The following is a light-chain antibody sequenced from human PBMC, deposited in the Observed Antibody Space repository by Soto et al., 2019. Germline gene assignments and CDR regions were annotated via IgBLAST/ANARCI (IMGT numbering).Light chain of an antibody. V-gene: IGKV3-20*01. CDR3: QQYVNLPRA. CDR1: QSSGNNQ. CDR2: GAS. Sequence: VVLTQSPGTLSLSPGERATLSCRASQSSGNNQLAWYQQKPGQAPRLLIYGASSRATGIPDRFSGSGSVTDFTLTISRLEPEDFAVYYCQQYVNLPRAFGQGTKVEAK. J-gene: IGKJ1*01.